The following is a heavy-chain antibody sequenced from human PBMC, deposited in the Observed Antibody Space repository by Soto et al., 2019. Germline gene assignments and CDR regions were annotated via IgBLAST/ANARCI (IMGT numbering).Heavy chain of an antibody. CDR3: ARLGGYYQALDS. CDR2: SYYSGTT. V-gene: IGHV4-59*08. J-gene: IGHJ4*02. CDR1: GDSISSYY. D-gene: IGHD3-22*01. Sequence: SETLSLTCTVSGDSISSYYWNWIRQPPGKGLEWIGYSYYSGTTNYNPSLKSRVTMSVDTSENQFSLKLSSVIAADTAVYYCARLGGYYQALDSWGPGTLVTVSS.